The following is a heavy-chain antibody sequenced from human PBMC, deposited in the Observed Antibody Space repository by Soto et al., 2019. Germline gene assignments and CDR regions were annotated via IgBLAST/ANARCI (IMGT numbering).Heavy chain of an antibody. CDR2: INPSGGST. CDR3: GRDDNTVLVDY. V-gene: IGHV1-46*03. CDR1: GYTFTSYY. D-gene: IGHD3-3*01. Sequence: ASVKVSCKTSGYTFTSYYMHWVRQAPGQGLEWMGIINPSGGSTSYAQKFQGRVTMTRDTSTSTVYMELSSLRSEDTAVYYCGRDDNTVLVDYWGQGTLVTVSS. J-gene: IGHJ4*02.